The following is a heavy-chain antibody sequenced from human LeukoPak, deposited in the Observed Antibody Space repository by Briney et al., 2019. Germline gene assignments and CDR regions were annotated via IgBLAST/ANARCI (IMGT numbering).Heavy chain of an antibody. V-gene: IGHV3-23*01. CDR3: AKSYYDSSGYYLNMYYLDY. Sequence: GGSLRLSCAASGFTFSSYAMSWVRQAPGKGLEWVSAISGSGGSTYYADSVKGRFTISRDNSKNTLYLQMNSLRAEDTAVYYCAKSYYDSSGYYLNMYYLDYWGQGTLVTVSS. J-gene: IGHJ4*02. D-gene: IGHD3-22*01. CDR2: ISGSGGST. CDR1: GFTFSSYA.